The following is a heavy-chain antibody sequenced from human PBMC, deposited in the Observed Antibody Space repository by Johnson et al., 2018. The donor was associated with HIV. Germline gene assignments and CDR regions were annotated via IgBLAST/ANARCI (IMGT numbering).Heavy chain of an antibody. D-gene: IGHD1-26*01. CDR1: GFTFSSHA. Sequence: VQLVESGGGVVQPGRSLRLSCVASGFTFSSHAIHWVRQAPGKGLEWVSGISWNSGSIGYADSVKGRFTISRDNAKNSLYLQMNSLRAEDTALYYCAKDRGSPGIPAAFDIWGQGTMVTVSS. V-gene: IGHV3-9*01. J-gene: IGHJ3*02. CDR2: ISWNSGSI. CDR3: AKDRGSPGIPAAFDI.